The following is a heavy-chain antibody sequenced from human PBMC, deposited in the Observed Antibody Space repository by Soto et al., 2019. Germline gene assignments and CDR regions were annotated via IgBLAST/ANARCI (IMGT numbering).Heavy chain of an antibody. Sequence: SVKVSCKASGDTFRNYPINWVRQAPGQGLEWMGSIFPLTDIPDYAQNFQARLTISADKSTSTAYMELSSLTSDDTAMYFCARGPLAVLNYFESWGQGTLVTVSS. CDR1: GDTFRNYP. CDR2: IFPLTDIP. J-gene: IGHJ4*02. V-gene: IGHV1-69*04. D-gene: IGHD2-15*01. CDR3: ARGPLAVLNYFES.